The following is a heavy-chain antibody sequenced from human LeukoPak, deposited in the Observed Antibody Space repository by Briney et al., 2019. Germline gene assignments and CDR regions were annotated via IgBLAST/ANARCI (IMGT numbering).Heavy chain of an antibody. CDR2: IYYTGST. Sequence: PSETLSLTCTVSGGSISGYYWSWIRQPPGKGLEWIGYIYYTGSTNYNPSPKSRVTISVDMSKNQFSLKLSSVTAADTAVYYCARYHSGHCTSPMCSRWFDPWGQGTLVSVSS. CDR1: GGSISGYY. J-gene: IGHJ5*02. D-gene: IGHD2-2*01. V-gene: IGHV4-59*01. CDR3: ARYHSGHCTSPMCSRWFDP.